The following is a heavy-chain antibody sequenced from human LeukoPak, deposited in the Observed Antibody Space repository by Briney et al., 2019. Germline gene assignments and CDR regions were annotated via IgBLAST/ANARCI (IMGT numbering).Heavy chain of an antibody. D-gene: IGHD2/OR15-2a*01. CDR2: IRGDGATM. V-gene: IGHV3-23*01. J-gene: IGHJ4*02. Sequence: GGSLRLSCAASGFTSRSHAMSWVRRAPGRGLEWVSAIRGDGATMFYADSVKGRITVSRDNSKNTLYLQFNSLRVDDTAVYYCARDQFRDYFRGADYWGQGTLVTVSS. CDR1: GFTSRSHA. CDR3: ARDQFRDYFRGADY.